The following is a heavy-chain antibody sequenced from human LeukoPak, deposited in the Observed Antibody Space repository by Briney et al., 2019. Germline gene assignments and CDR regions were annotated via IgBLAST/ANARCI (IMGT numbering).Heavy chain of an antibody. CDR3: ASDYRLSWFDY. Sequence: PGGSLRLSCAGSGFTFSNYAMSWVRQAPGKGLEWVSSIVSSGGNTFYADSVKGRFTISRDNSKNTLYLQMNSLRAEDTAVYFCASDYRLSWFDYWGQGTLVTVSS. D-gene: IGHD3-16*02. CDR1: GFTFSNYA. CDR2: IVSSGGNT. J-gene: IGHJ4*02. V-gene: IGHV3-23*01.